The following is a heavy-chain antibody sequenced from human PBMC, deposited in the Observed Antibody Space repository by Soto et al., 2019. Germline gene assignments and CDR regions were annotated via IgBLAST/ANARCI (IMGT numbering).Heavy chain of an antibody. V-gene: IGHV3-48*02. J-gene: IGHJ4*02. D-gene: IGHD2-15*01. CDR1: GFTFSSYS. CDR3: ARGYCSGGSCFPGIY. CDR2: ISSSGSTI. Sequence: EVQLVESGGGLVQPGGSLRLSCAASGFTFSSYSMNWVRKAPGKGLEWVSYISSSGSTIYYADSVKGRFTMSRDNARNSLFLQMDSLRDEDTAVYYCARGYCSGGSCFPGIYWGQGTLVTVSS.